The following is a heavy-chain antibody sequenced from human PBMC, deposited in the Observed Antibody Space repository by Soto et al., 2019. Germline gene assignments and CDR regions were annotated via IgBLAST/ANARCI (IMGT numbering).Heavy chain of an antibody. V-gene: IGHV1-69*13. J-gene: IGHJ4*02. CDR2: IIPIFGTA. CDR1: GGTFSSYA. D-gene: IGHD2-15*01. Sequence: SVKVSCKASGGTFSSYAISWVRQAPGQGLEWMGGIIPIFGTANYAQKFQGRVTITADESTSTAYMELSRLRSEDTAVYYCANRAVALRSYYFDYWGQGTLVTVSS. CDR3: ANRAVALRSYYFDY.